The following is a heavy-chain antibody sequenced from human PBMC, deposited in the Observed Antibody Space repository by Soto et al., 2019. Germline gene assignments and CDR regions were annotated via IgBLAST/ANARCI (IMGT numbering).Heavy chain of an antibody. CDR2: IYVTGAV. CDR1: GAALTSGYYY. J-gene: IGHJ5*02. CDR3: ARLRIATNNYKWFDP. V-gene: IGHV4-31*03. Sequence: SETLSLTCSLSGAALTSGYYYWSWIRQDPGKGLEWIGHIYVTGAVDYNPSHRDRITISQDTSERKFSLNLRLVTAADTAVYYCARLRIATNNYKWFDPWGQGTLVTVSS. D-gene: IGHD2-21*01.